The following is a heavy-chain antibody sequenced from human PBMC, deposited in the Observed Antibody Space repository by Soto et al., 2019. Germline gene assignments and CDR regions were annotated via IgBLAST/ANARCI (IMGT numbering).Heavy chain of an antibody. CDR3: ARESGGATATLYYYYFYMDV. J-gene: IGHJ6*03. V-gene: IGHV1-2*04. Sequence: QVQLVQSGAEVKKPGASVTVSCRSSGDTFNDYYIHWVRQAPGQGLEWMGWINPNGGVTKYAQKFQGWVTMTRDTSIMTVYMQLSRLRSDDTAVYYCARESGGATATLYYYYFYMDVWGTGTTVTVSS. CDR1: GDTFNDYY. CDR2: INPNGGVT. D-gene: IGHD2-15*01.